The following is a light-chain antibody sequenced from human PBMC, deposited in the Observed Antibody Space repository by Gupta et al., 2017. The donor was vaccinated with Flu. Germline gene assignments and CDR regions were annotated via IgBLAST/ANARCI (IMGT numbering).Light chain of an antibody. Sequence: ATLSLSPGERATLSCRASQSVSSYLAWYQQKPGQAPRLLIYGASNRATGIPARFSGSGYGTDFTLTISSRQSEDFAVYFCQQRSDWPLLTFGGGTQVEIK. CDR2: GAS. V-gene: IGKV3-11*01. CDR1: QSVSSY. CDR3: QQRSDWPLLT. J-gene: IGKJ4*01.